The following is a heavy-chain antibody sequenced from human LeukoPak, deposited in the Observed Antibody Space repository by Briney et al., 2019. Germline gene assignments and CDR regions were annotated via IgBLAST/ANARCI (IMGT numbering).Heavy chain of an antibody. CDR3: ARGRSGYYLFDY. CDR2: IKYDGSEK. CDR1: GFTFSSKW. Sequence: GGSLRLSCAASGFTFSSKWMSWVRQAPGKGLEWVANIKYDGSEKYYVDSVKGRFTISRDNAKNSLYLQMNSLRAEDTAVYYRARGRSGYYLFDYWGQGTLVTVSS. V-gene: IGHV3-7*01. J-gene: IGHJ4*02. D-gene: IGHD3-22*01.